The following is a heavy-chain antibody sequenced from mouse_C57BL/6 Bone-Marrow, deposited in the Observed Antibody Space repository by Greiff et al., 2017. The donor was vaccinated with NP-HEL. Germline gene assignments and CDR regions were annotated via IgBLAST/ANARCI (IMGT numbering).Heavy chain of an antibody. D-gene: IGHD2-3*01. CDR2: ISSGSSTI. Sequence: EVMLVESGGGLVKPGGSLKLSCAASGFTFSDYGMHWVRQAPEKGLEWVAYISSGSSTIYYADTVKGRFTISRDNAKNTLFLQMTSLRSEDTAMYYCARRHTDGYYGGFAYWGQGTLVTVSA. CDR1: GFTFSDYG. V-gene: IGHV5-17*01. CDR3: ARRHTDGYYGGFAY. J-gene: IGHJ3*01.